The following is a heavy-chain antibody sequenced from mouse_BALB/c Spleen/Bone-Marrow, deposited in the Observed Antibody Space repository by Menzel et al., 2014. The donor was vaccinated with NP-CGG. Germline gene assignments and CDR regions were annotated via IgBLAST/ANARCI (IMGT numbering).Heavy chain of an antibody. J-gene: IGHJ1*01. D-gene: IGHD1-1*01. CDR1: GYSITSGYS. CDR2: IHYSGST. Sequence: QSGPDLVKPSQSLSLTCTVTGYSITSGYSWHWIRQFPGNKLEWMGYIHYSGSTNYNPSLKSRISITRDTSKNQFFLQLNSVTTEDTATYYCASSTTVVADGYFDVWGAGTTVTVSS. CDR3: ASSTTVVADGYFDV. V-gene: IGHV3-1*02.